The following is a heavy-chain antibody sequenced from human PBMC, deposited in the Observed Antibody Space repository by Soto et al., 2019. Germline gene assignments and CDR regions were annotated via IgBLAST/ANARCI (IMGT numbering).Heavy chain of an antibody. D-gene: IGHD2-8*02. J-gene: IGHJ4*02. CDR2: INHSGST. CDR1: GGSFSGYY. CDR3: ARYKITGLFDY. Sequence: QVQLQQWGAGLLKPSETLSLTCAVYGGSFSGYYWTWIRQPPGTGLEWIGEINHSGSTNYNQSLKSRVTISVDTSKNQFSLKLTSVTAADTAVYYCARYKITGLFDYWGQGNLVTVSS. V-gene: IGHV4-34*01.